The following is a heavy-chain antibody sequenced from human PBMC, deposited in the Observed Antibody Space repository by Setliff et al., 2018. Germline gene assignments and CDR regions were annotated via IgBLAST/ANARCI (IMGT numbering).Heavy chain of an antibody. V-gene: IGHV4-39*07. D-gene: IGHD3-22*01. CDR1: GGSISSSGYY. CDR2: IYYSGST. CDR3: ARGSAVTMIVVVTHDAFDI. J-gene: IGHJ3*02. Sequence: ETLSLTCTVSGGSISSSGYYWGWIRLPPGKGLEWIGSIYYSGSTYYNPSLKSRVTISVDTSKSQFSLKLSSVTAADTAVYYCARGSAVTMIVVVTHDAFDIWGQGTMVTV.